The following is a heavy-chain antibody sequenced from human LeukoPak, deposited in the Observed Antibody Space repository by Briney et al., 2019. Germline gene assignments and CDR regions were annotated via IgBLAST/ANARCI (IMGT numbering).Heavy chain of an antibody. Sequence: GGSLRLSCAASGFNFNTYGMNWVRQAPGKGLEWVAVIWYDGSNKYYADSVKGRFTISRDNSKNIVYLQMNSLRPEDTAVYYCARDWRIFGVVIYYFDSWGQGSLVTVSS. J-gene: IGHJ4*02. D-gene: IGHD3-3*01. V-gene: IGHV3-33*01. CDR2: IWYDGSNK. CDR3: ARDWRIFGVVIYYFDS. CDR1: GFNFNTYG.